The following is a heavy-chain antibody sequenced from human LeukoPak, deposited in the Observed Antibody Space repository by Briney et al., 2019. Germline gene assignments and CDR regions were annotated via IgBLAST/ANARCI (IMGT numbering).Heavy chain of an antibody. Sequence: GASVTVSCKASGYTFTSYGISWVRQAPGQGLEWMGWISAYNGNTNYAQKLQGRVTMTTDTSTSTAYMELRSLRSDDTAVYYCARESYYYDSSGKLVDVQHWGQGTLVTVSS. V-gene: IGHV1-18*01. CDR1: GYTFTSYG. J-gene: IGHJ1*01. CDR3: ARESYYYDSSGKLVDVQH. CDR2: ISAYNGNT. D-gene: IGHD3-22*01.